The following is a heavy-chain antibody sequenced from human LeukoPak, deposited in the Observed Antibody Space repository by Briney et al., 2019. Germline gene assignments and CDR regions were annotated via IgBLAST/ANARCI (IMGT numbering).Heavy chain of an antibody. D-gene: IGHD6-19*01. CDR3: ARGLEQWLDPPFDY. CDR2: INLNSGGT. V-gene: IGHV1-2*02. CDR1: GYTFTGYY. J-gene: IGHJ4*02. Sequence: ASVKVSCKASGYTFTGYYMHWVRQAPGQGLEWMGWINLNSGGTNYAQKFQGRVTMTRDTSISTAYMELSRLRSDDTAVYYCARGLEQWLDPPFDYWGQGTLVTVSS.